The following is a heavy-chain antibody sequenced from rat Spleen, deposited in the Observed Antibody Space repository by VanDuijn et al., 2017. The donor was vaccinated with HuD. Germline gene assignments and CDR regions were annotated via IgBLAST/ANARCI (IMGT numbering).Heavy chain of an antibody. Sequence: EVQLQESGPGLVKPSQSLSLTCSVTGYSITSNYWGWIRKFPGNKMEWMGNIDYSGRTSYNPSLKSRISITRDTSKNQFFLQLNSLTTEDTATYYCTRGLSMSSTNYYYALFAYWGQGTLVTVSS. V-gene: IGHV3-1*01. CDR1: GYSITSNY. CDR3: TRGLSMSSTNYYYALFAY. D-gene: IGHD1-6*01. J-gene: IGHJ3*01. CDR2: IDYSGRT.